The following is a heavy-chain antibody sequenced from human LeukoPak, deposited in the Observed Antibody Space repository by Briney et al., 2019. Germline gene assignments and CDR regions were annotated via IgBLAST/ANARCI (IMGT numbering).Heavy chain of an antibody. J-gene: IGHJ4*02. CDR3: VKGYVRFSDY. V-gene: IGHV3-23*01. D-gene: IGHD3-16*01. CDR2: INGGGGGT. Sequence: GGSLRLSCAASGFTFRTHDMAWVRQTPGKGLGWVSAINGGGGGTYYADSVKGRFTISKDNSKNTLYLQMNGLRAEDTALYFCVKGYVRFSDYWGQGTLVTVSS. CDR1: GFTFRTHD.